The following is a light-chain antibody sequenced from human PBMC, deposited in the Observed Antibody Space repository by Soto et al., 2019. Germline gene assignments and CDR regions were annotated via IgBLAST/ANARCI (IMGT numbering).Light chain of an antibody. CDR3: MQGTHWPPYT. V-gene: IGKV2-30*01. Sequence: DVVMTQSPLSLPVTLGQPASISCRSRQSLVFSDGNTYLSWIQQRPGQSPRRLIYKVSNRDSGVPDRFSGSGSGTDFTLKISRVEAEDVGVYYCMQGTHWPPYTFGQGTKLEIK. CDR2: KVS. J-gene: IGKJ2*01. CDR1: QSLVFSDGNTY.